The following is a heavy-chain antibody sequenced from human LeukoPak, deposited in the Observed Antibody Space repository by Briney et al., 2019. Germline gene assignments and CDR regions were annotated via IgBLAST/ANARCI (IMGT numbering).Heavy chain of an antibody. CDR2: IYYSGST. Sequence: PSETLSLTCGVSGGAITNYYWNWIRQAPGKGLEWLGYIYYSGSTNYNPSLKSRVTISVDTSKNQFSLKLSSVTAADTAVYYCAGWTTEVHSSSFFDYWGQGTLVTVSS. D-gene: IGHD6-13*01. CDR1: GGAITNYY. V-gene: IGHV4-59*01. CDR3: AGWTTEVHSSSFFDY. J-gene: IGHJ4*02.